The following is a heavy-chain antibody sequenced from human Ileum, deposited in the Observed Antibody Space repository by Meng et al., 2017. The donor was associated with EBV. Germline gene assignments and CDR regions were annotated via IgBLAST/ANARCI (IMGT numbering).Heavy chain of an antibody. Sequence: QVLRSQWGASLLKPSEALSLTCAVTGGYFSGAYWNWIRQPPGKVLEWIGEIIHGGSPSYNPSLKSRVTISIDTPKNQLSLMLSSVTAADTAVYYCARRPTGINYWGQGTLVTVSS. D-gene: IGHD2-8*02. CDR2: IIHGGSP. CDR3: ARRPTGINY. J-gene: IGHJ4*02. V-gene: IGHV4-34*12. CDR1: GGYFSGAY.